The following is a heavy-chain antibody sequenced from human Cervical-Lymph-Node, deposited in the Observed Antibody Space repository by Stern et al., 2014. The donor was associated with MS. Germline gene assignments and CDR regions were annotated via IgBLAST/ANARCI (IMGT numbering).Heavy chain of an antibody. Sequence: QVQLVQSGAEVKKPGPSVKVSCKVSGHTVAEVSMHWVRQAPGKGLEWLGGFDPENGETIYAQNFQARVTMTEDTSTDTAYMELSKLTSDDTAVYYCVAGSWWFDPWGQGTLVTVS. CDR2: FDPENGET. D-gene: IGHD6-6*01. J-gene: IGHJ5*02. CDR1: GHTVAEVS. CDR3: VAGSWWFDP. V-gene: IGHV1-24*01.